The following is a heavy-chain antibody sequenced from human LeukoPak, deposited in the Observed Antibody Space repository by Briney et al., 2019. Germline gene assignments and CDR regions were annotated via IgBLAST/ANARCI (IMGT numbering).Heavy chain of an antibody. J-gene: IGHJ4*02. CDR3: ARPSGNGGSGWYRLSY. V-gene: IGHV1-8*01. CDR1: GYTFTSYD. D-gene: IGHD6-19*01. Sequence: GASVKVSCNASGYTFTSYDINRVRHATGQGLEWMGWMNPNSGNTGYAQKFQGSVTMTRNTSITTAYMELSSLESEDSGLYDCARPSGNGGSGWYRLSYLRPGSMVTVSS. CDR2: MNPNSGNT.